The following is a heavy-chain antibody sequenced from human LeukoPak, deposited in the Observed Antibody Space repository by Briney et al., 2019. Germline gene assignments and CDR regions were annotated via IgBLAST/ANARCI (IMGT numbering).Heavy chain of an antibody. CDR2: IWYDGSNK. CDR1: VFTFSSYV. J-gene: IGHJ4*02. V-gene: IGHV3-33*01. Sequence: GRCLRLSRASSVFTFSSYVMHLVCQALGKGLEWVVVIWYDGSNKYYADSVKGRLTISRDNSKNSLYLQMINMRGVDTAVYYFERDPGYSSGYYFDYWGQGTLVTVSS. CDR3: ERDPGYSSGYYFDY. D-gene: IGHD3-22*01.